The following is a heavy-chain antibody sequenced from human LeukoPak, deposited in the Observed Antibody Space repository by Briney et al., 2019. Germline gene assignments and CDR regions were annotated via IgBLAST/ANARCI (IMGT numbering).Heavy chain of an antibody. CDR2: MSSSSSYI. J-gene: IGHJ6*03. D-gene: IGHD6-6*01. CDR3: AREVSSSIGDYYMDV. CDR1: GFTFSSYS. Sequence: GGSLRLSCAASGFTFSSYSMNWVRQAPGKGLEWVSSMSSSSSYIYYADSVKGRFTISRDNAKNSLYLQMNSLRAEDTAVYYCAREVSSSIGDYYMDVWGKGTTVTASS. V-gene: IGHV3-21*01.